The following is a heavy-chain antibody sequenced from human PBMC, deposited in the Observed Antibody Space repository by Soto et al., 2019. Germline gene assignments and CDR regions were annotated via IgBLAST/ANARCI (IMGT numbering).Heavy chain of an antibody. D-gene: IGHD3-22*01. Sequence: SGPTLVNPTQTLTLTCTFSGFSLSTSGVGVGWIRQPPGKALDWLALICWNDDKRYSPSLKSRLTITKDTSRNQVVLTMTNMDPVDTATYYCAHTLLASDGSGFYSGWSDYWGQGTLVTVSS. CDR3: AHTLLASDGSGFYSGWSDY. J-gene: IGHJ4*02. CDR2: ICWNDDK. V-gene: IGHV2-5*01. CDR1: GFSLSTSGVG.